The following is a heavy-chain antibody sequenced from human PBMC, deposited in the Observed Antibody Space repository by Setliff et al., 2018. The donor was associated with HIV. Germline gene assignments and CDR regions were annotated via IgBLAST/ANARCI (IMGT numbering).Heavy chain of an antibody. CDR2: MYPGASDT. V-gene: IGHV5-51*01. Sequence: GESLKISCKGSGYSFTSYWIGWVRQMPGKGLEWMGIMYPGASDTRYIPSFQGQVTISAAKSISTAYLQWNSLKASDTALYYCATHLAMSSQFDYWGQGSLVTVSS. J-gene: IGHJ4*02. CDR3: ATHLAMSSQFDY. D-gene: IGHD3-16*01. CDR1: GYSFTSYW.